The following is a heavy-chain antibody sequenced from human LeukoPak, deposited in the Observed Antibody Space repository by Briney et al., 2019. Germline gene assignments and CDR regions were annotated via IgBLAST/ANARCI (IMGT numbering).Heavy chain of an antibody. V-gene: IGHV1-2*02. CDR2: INPNSGGT. J-gene: IGHJ4*02. CDR1: GYTFTGYY. Sequence: ASVKVSCKASGYTFTGYYMHWVRQAPGQGLEWMGWINPNSGGTNYAQKFQGRVTMTRDTSISTAYIELSRLRSDDTAVYYCARAVQLERTYYFDYWGQGTLVTVSS. CDR3: ARAVQLERTYYFDY. D-gene: IGHD1-1*01.